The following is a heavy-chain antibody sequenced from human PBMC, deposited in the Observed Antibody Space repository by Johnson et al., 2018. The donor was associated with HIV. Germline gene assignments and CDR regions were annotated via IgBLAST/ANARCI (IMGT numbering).Heavy chain of an antibody. V-gene: IGHV3-23*04. CDR1: GFTFSSYA. CDR2: ISGSGGST. CDR3: AKDLPYDSRGVDAFDI. Sequence: VQLVESGGSVVRPGGSLRLSCAASGFTFSSYAMSWVRQAPGKGLEWVSAISGSGGSTYYADSVKGRFTISRDNSKNTLYLQMNSLRAEDTAVYYCAKDLPYDSRGVDAFDIWGQGTMVTVSS. D-gene: IGHD3-22*01. J-gene: IGHJ3*02.